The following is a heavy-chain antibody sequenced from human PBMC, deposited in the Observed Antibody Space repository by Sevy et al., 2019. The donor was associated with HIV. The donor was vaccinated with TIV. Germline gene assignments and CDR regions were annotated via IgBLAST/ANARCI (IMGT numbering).Heavy chain of an antibody. V-gene: IGHV4-38-2*02. Sequence: SETLSLTCAVSGYSISSGYYWGWIRQPPGKGLEWIGSIYHSGSTYYNPSLKSRVTISVDTSKNQFSLKLSSVTAADTAVYYCARDLGATTVTTFLENWFDPWGQGTLVTVSS. CDR3: ARDLGATTVTTFLENWFDP. J-gene: IGHJ5*02. D-gene: IGHD4-17*01. CDR1: GYSISSGYY. CDR2: IYHSGST.